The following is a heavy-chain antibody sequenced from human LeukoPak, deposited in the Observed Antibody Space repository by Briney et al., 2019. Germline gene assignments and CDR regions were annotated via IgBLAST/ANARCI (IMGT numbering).Heavy chain of an antibody. CDR1: GFTFSTYG. J-gene: IGHJ4*02. V-gene: IGHV3-64D*06. CDR3: VRKAPGGNFDY. Sequence: GGSLRLSCAASGFTFSTYGMHWVRQAPGKGLEYVSAISRSGDSTYYADSVTGRFTISRDNSKNTLHLQMNSLRAEDTAVYYCVRKAPGGNFDYWGQGTLVTVSS. D-gene: IGHD1-1*01. CDR2: ISRSGDST.